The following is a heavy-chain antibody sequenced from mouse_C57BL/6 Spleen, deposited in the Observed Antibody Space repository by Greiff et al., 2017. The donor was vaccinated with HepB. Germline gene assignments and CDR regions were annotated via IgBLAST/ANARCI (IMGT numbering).Heavy chain of an antibody. Sequence: ESGPGLVKPSQSLSLTCSVPGYSITSGYYWNWIRQFPGNKLEWMGYISYDGSNNYNPSLKNRISITRDTSKNQFFLKLNSVTTEDTATYYCARDAYGSSYDYAMDYWGQGTSVTVSS. CDR3: ARDAYGSSYDYAMDY. D-gene: IGHD1-1*01. V-gene: IGHV3-6*01. CDR1: GYSITSGYY. CDR2: ISYDGSN. J-gene: IGHJ4*01.